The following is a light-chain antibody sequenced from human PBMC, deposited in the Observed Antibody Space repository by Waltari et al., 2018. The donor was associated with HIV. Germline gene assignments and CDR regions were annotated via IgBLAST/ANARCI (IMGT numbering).Light chain of an antibody. CDR2: NGS. J-gene: IGLJ1*01. CDR3: HVWDRSSDHHV. V-gene: IGLV3-21*02. CDR1: KLGRKS. Sequence: SYVLTQPPSVSVAPGQTARIPCGGNKLGRKSVPCYQQKAGQAPVLVVYNGSDRPSGIPERFSGSRSGNTATLTISRVEAGDEADYYCHVWDRSSDHHVFGTGTKVTVL.